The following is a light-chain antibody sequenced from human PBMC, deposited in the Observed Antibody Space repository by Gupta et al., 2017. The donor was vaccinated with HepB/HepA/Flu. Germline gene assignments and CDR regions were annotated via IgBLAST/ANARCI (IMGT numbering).Light chain of an antibody. CDR2: TTS. CDR1: QSVNNY. CDR3: QHGTI. V-gene: IGKV3-11*01. J-gene: IGKJ3*01. Sequence: EFVLTQSPATLSLSPGERATLSCRASQSVNNYLAWYQQKPGQAPRLLIYTTSNRATGIPARFSGGGSGTDFIRTINRLEPEDFASYYCQHGTIFGHGTKVDIK.